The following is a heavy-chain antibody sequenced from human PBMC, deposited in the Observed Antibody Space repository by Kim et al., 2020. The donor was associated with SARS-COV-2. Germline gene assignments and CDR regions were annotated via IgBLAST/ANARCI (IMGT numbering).Heavy chain of an antibody. CDR3: GRSDSITYDAFDI. CDR1: GYTFNSYW. CDR2: IYPGDYDT. J-gene: IGHJ3*02. Sequence: GESLKISCKGSGYTFNSYWIGWVRQMPGKGLEWMGIIYPGDYDTRYSPSFQGQVTMSADKSISTAYLQWSSLKASDTAMYYCGRSDSITYDAFDIWGQGTMVTVSS. D-gene: IGHD3-3*02. V-gene: IGHV5-51*01.